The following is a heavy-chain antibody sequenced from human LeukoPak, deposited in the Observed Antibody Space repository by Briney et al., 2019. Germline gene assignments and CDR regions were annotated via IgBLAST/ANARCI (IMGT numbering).Heavy chain of an antibody. Sequence: PGGSLRLSRAASGFTFSTYAMHWARQAPGKGVEGVAVISYDGRNKYCAGSVKGRFAITRDNSNNMLYLQMNSLRAEDTAVYYCARGLIREGYYFDYWGQGTLVTVSS. J-gene: IGHJ4*02. CDR3: ARGLIREGYYFDY. CDR2: ISYDGRNK. V-gene: IGHV3-30*09. CDR1: GFTFSTYA. D-gene: IGHD2-21*01.